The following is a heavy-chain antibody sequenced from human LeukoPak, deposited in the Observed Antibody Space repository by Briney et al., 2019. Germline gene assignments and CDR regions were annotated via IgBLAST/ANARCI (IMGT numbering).Heavy chain of an antibody. CDR1: GFTFRSYG. Sequence: GGALRLSCAASGFTFRSYGMHLVRQDPGKGLEGVAVIWYDGSNKYYADSVRRRFTTLRENSKNTLYLQMNSLRAEDRAVYYCARDRWAGTTLIDIWGQGTMVTVSS. V-gene: IGHV3-33*01. CDR2: IWYDGSNK. J-gene: IGHJ3*02. CDR3: ARDRWAGTTLIDI. D-gene: IGHD1-1*01.